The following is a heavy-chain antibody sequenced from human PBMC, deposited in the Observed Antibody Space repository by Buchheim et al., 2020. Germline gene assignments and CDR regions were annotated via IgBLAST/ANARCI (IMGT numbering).Heavy chain of an antibody. V-gene: IGHV1-46*03. CDR3: ARELGSTYYFDY. D-gene: IGHD3-10*01. J-gene: IGHJ4*02. CDR2: INPGGEPI. CDR1: GYTFTRFY. Sequence: QVQLVQSGAEVKKPGASVRISCKASGYTFTRFYILWFRQAPGQGLEWMGIINPGGEPITYALKFQGRVTMTRETSTKTVYMELSSLRSEDTAMYYCARELGSTYYFDYWGQGTL.